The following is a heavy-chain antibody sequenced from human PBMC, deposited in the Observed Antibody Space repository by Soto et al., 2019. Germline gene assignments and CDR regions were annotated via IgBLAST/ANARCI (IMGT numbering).Heavy chain of an antibody. Sequence: ASVKVSCKASGYTFTSYGISWVRQAPGQGLEWMGWISAYNGNTNYAQKLQGGVTMTTDTSTSTAYMELRSLRSDDTAVYYCARGNSSGWYASYWFDPWGQGTLVTVSS. V-gene: IGHV1-18*04. J-gene: IGHJ5*02. CDR1: GYTFTSYG. D-gene: IGHD6-19*01. CDR3: ARGNSSGWYASYWFDP. CDR2: ISAYNGNT.